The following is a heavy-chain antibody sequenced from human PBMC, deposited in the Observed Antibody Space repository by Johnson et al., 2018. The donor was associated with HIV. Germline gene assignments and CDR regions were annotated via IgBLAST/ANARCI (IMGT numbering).Heavy chain of an antibody. V-gene: IGHV3-30*18. D-gene: IGHD1-26*01. CDR3: ANGRAWELLSELEREYTEFEE. CDR2: ISTAGNHK. J-gene: IGHJ3*01. CDR1: GLPFSTYG. Sequence: QVQLVESGGGLVKPGRSLRVSCAPSGLPFSTYGLHWARQTPGKGLEWVALISTAGNHKFYADSIQLRFPNSRDNSKNTLYLQMNSLSAEDTAVYYCANGRAWELLSELEREYTEFEEWGQGTMVSVSS.